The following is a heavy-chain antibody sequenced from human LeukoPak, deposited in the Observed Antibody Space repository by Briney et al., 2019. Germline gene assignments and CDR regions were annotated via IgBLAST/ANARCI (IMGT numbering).Heavy chain of an antibody. CDR1: GFTFSTYE. J-gene: IGHJ4*02. V-gene: IGHV3-48*03. CDR3: ARALTRVGYCSGGSCYPYY. Sequence: GGSLRLSCAASGFTFSTYEMNWVRQAPGKGLEWVSYISSSGSIIYYADSVKGRFTISRDNAKNSLYLQMNSLRAEDTAVYYCARALTRVGYCSGGSCYPYYRGQGTLVTVSS. D-gene: IGHD2-15*01. CDR2: ISSSGSII.